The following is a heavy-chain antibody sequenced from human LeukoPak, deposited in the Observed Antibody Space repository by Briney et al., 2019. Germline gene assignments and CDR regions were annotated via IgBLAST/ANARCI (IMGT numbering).Heavy chain of an antibody. J-gene: IGHJ5*02. CDR3: ARVRYKRWFDP. CDR2: IYYSGST. V-gene: IGHV4-39*07. CDR1: GGSITSSSYY. Sequence: SETLSLTCTVPGGSITSSSYYWGWIRQPPGKGLEWIGSIYYSGSTYYNPSLKCRVTISVDTSKNQFSLKLSSVTAADTAVYYCARVRYKRWFDPWGQGTLVTVSS. D-gene: IGHD1-14*01.